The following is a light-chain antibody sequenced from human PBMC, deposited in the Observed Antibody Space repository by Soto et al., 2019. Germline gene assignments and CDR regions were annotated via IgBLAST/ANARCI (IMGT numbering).Light chain of an antibody. CDR2: DAS. CDR3: QPCFTAPLS. J-gene: IGKJ1*01. V-gene: IGKV3-20*01. Sequence: EIVLTQSPGTLSLSPGERATLSCRASQSGSKNYLAWYQHKPVQAPRLFIEDASTRATGIPDRLSGSGSGTDFTLTISSLKTEDFSEYYCQPCFTAPLSFGQVTKVEIK. CDR1: QSGSKNY.